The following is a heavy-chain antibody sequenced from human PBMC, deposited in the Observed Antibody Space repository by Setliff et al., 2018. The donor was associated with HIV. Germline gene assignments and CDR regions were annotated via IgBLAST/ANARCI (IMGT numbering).Heavy chain of an antibody. V-gene: IGHV4-39*06. J-gene: IGHJ5*01. Sequence: SETLSLTCTVSGGSISSTSYYWGWIRQPPGTGLEWIGSISSSGNTYYNPSLKSRVTMSADTPNNRFALRIGSVTAADTAVYYCARRAVQDGSVTSSNWFDSWGQGILVTVSS. D-gene: IGHD1-1*01. CDR2: ISSSGNT. CDR1: GGSISSTSYY. CDR3: ARRAVQDGSVTSSNWFDS.